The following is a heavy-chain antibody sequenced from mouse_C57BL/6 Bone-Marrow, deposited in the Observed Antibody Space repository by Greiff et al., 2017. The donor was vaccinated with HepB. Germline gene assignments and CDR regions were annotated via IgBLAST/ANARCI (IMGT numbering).Heavy chain of an antibody. Sequence: QVQLQQPGAELVMPGASVKLSCKASGYTFTSYWMHWVKQRPGQGLEWIGEIDPSDSYTNYNQKFKGKSTLTVDKSSSTAYMQLSSLTSEDSAVYYCASSEIYYGPYYYAMDYWGQGTSVTVSS. J-gene: IGHJ4*01. V-gene: IGHV1-69*01. CDR3: ASSEIYYGPYYYAMDY. CDR1: GYTFTSYW. CDR2: IDPSDSYT. D-gene: IGHD2-1*01.